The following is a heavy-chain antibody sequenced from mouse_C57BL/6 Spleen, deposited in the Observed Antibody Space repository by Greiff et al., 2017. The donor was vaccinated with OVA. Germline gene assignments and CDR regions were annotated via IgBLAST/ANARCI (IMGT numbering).Heavy chain of an antibody. CDR1: GYSITSGYY. D-gene: IGHD2-2*01. CDR2: ISYDGSN. V-gene: IGHV3-6*01. Sequence: EVQLQQSGPGLVKPSQSLSLTCSVTGYSITSGYYWNWIRQFPGNKLEWMGYISYDGSNNYNPSLKNRISITRDTSKNQFFLKLNSVTTEDTATYYCAREGYDVTWFAYWGQGTLVTVSA. CDR3: AREGYDVTWFAY. J-gene: IGHJ3*01.